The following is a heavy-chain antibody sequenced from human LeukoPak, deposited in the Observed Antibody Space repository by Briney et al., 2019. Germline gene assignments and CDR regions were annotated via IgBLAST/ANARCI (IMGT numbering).Heavy chain of an antibody. Sequence: ASVKVSCKASGYTFTGYYMHWVRQAPGQGLEWMGWINPNSGGTNYAQKFQGRVTMTRDTSISTAYMELSRLRSDDTAVYYCAREWTTQDAFDIWGQGTMVTVSS. CDR2: INPNSGGT. CDR1: GYTFTGYY. V-gene: IGHV1-2*02. D-gene: IGHD2-15*01. J-gene: IGHJ3*02. CDR3: AREWTTQDAFDI.